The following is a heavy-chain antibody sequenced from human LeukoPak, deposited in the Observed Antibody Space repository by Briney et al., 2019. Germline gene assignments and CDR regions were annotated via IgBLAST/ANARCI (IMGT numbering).Heavy chain of an antibody. CDR3: ARHTGIFPRGGMDV. V-gene: IGHV3-33*08. CDR1: GLIFSGYA. Sequence: GGSLRLSCAASGLIFSGYAMHWVRQAPGKGLEWVAIIWYDGSNKYYGDSVKGRFTISRDNSKNTLYLQMNSLEFEDTAVYFCARHTGIFPRGGMDVWGQGTTVTVSS. J-gene: IGHJ6*02. D-gene: IGHD1-26*01. CDR2: IWYDGSNK.